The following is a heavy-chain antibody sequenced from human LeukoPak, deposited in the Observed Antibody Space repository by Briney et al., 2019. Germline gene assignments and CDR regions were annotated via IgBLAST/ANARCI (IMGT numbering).Heavy chain of an antibody. V-gene: IGHV3-23*01. CDR2: INVSGGST. Sequence: GGSLRLSCAGSGFTFSTYAMTWVRQAPGKGLEWVSTINVSGGSTYYADSVKGRFTISRDNSKNTLYLQMNSLRAEDTAVYYCVKERYGSIYIDYGGQGTFITVSS. CDR3: VKERYGSIYIDY. CDR1: GFTFSTYA. D-gene: IGHD6-13*01. J-gene: IGHJ4*02.